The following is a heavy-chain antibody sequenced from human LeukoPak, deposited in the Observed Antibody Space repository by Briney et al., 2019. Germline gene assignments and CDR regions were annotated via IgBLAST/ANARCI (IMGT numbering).Heavy chain of an antibody. J-gene: IGHJ5*02. CDR3: AREYYPNWFDP. D-gene: IGHD3-10*01. Sequence: SETLSLTCTVSGDSISRSSYFWAWIRQPPGKGLEWIGSVYSSGSTYYNPSLRSQITISVDTSKNQFSLKLSSVTAADTAVYYCAREYYPNWFDPWGQGTLVTVSS. CDR2: VYSSGST. CDR1: GDSISRSSYF. V-gene: IGHV4-39*07.